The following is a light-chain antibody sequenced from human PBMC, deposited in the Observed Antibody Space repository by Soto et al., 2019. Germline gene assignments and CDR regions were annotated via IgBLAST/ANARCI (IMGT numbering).Light chain of an antibody. V-gene: IGKV3-20*01. CDR3: QQYGSSYPWT. CDR1: QSVSSNY. CDR2: GAS. Sequence: EIVLAQSPGALSLSRGERAALSCGGSQSVSSNYLAAYQQKPGQAPRLLIYGASSRATGIPDRFSGSGSGTDFTLTIRRLEPEDFAVYYCQQYGSSYPWTFGQGTKVDIK. J-gene: IGKJ1*01.